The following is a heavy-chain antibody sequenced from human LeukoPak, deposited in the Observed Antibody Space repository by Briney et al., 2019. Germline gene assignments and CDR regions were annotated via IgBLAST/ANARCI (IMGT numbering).Heavy chain of an antibody. CDR3: AQLSGYSYIDY. J-gene: IGHJ4*02. CDR2: IYPGASYT. CDR1: GYIFTSYW. V-gene: IGHV5-51*01. D-gene: IGHD5-18*01. Sequence: GEALEISCEGAGYIFTSYWIGWGRQLRGKGEEWMGIIYPGASYTRSSPSFPGQLTISADKSISTAYLQWSSLKASDTAMYYCAQLSGYSYIDYWGQGTLVTVSS.